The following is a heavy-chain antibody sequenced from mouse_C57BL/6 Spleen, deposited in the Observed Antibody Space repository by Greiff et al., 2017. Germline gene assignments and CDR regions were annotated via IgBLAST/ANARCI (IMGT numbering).Heavy chain of an antibody. D-gene: IGHD1-1*01. Sequence: QVQLQQSGAELVRPGASVTLSCKASGYTFTDYEMHWVKQTPVHGLEWIGAIDPETGGTAYNQKFKGKAILTADKSSSTAYMELRSLTSEDSAVYYCTRGGSTVVGGGFAYWGQGTLVTVSA. CDR3: TRGGSTVVGGGFAY. V-gene: IGHV1-15*01. J-gene: IGHJ3*01. CDR2: IDPETGGT. CDR1: GYTFTDYE.